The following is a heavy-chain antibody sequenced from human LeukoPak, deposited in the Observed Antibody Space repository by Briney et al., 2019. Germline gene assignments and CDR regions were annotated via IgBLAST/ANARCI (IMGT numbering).Heavy chain of an antibody. J-gene: IGHJ2*01. CDR2: INPSGGST. CDR1: GYTFTSYY. V-gene: IGHV1-46*01. Sequence: ASVTVSCTASGYTFTSYYMHWVRQAPGQGLEWMGIINPSGGSTSYAQKFQGRVTMTRDTSTSTVYMELSSLRSEDTAVYYCARDLGDWYFDLWGRGTLVTVSS. D-gene: IGHD3-16*01. CDR3: ARDLGDWYFDL.